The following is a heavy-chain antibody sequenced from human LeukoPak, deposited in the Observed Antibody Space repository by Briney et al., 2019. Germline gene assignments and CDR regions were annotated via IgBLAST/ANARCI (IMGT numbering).Heavy chain of an antibody. D-gene: IGHD6-13*01. CDR2: IYTSGST. CDR1: GGSISSGSYY. CDR3: ARDLNGYSSSWYGGDYYFDY. Sequence: PSETLSLTCTVSGGSISSGSYYWSWIRQPAGKGLEWIGRIYTSGSTNYNPSLKSRVTISVDTSKNQFSLKLSSVTAADTVVYYCARDLNGYSSSWYGGDYYFDYWGQGTLVTVSS. J-gene: IGHJ4*02. V-gene: IGHV4-61*02.